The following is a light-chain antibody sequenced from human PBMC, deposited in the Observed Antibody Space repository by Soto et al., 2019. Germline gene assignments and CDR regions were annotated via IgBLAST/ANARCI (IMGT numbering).Light chain of an antibody. Sequence: EIVLTQSPGTLSLSPGERATLSCRASQSVSSSYLAWYQQKPGQAPRPLIYGASSRAIGIPDRFSGSGSGTDFTLTISRLEPEDFAVYYCQPYGSSPWTFGQGPKV. CDR1: QSVSSSY. CDR2: GAS. J-gene: IGKJ1*01. V-gene: IGKV3-20*01. CDR3: QPYGSSPWT.